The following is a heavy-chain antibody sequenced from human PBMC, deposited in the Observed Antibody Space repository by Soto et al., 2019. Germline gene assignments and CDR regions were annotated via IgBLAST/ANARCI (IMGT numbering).Heavy chain of an antibody. V-gene: IGHV4-39*01. J-gene: IGHJ4*02. D-gene: IGHD3-10*01. CDR1: GGSISSSSLQ. CDR2: IFSSGGT. Sequence: PSETLSLTCTVSGGSISSSSLQWGWIRQPPGRGLDWVGSIFSSGGTYYNPSLKSRVTISVHTSNNQFSLKLSSVTAADTAVYYCARQYYYGSGRQIDYWGQGTLVTVSS. CDR3: ARQYYYGSGRQIDY.